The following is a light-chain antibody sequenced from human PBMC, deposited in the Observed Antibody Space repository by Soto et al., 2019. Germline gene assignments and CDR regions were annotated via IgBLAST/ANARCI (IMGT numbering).Light chain of an antibody. Sequence: AIQMTQSPSSLSASVGDRVTITCRASQGIRNDLGWYQQKPGKAPKLLIYAASSLQSGVPSRFTGSGSGTDFTLTISSLQPEDFASYYCLQDYNYPRTFGQGTKVEVK. J-gene: IGKJ1*01. CDR1: QGIRND. CDR3: LQDYNYPRT. CDR2: AAS. V-gene: IGKV1-6*01.